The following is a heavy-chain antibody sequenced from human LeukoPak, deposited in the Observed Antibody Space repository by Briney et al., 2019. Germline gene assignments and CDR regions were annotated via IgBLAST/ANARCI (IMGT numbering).Heavy chain of an antibody. D-gene: IGHD3-22*01. CDR2: ISSSSSYI. Sequence: PGGSLRLSCAASGFTFSSYSMNGVRQAPGKGLEWVSSISSSSSYIYYADSVKGRFTISRDNAKNSLYLQMNSLRAEDTAVYYCAREVDYYDSSCYYYGFDYWGQGTLVTVSS. V-gene: IGHV3-21*01. CDR1: GFTFSSYS. J-gene: IGHJ4*02. CDR3: AREVDYYDSSCYYYGFDY.